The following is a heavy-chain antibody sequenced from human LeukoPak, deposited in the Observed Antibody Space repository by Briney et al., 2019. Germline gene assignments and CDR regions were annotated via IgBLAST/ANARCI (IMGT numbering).Heavy chain of an antibody. J-gene: IGHJ4*02. CDR1: GFTFSSYG. CDR2: ISYDGSNK. CDR3: AKASSGSSGTDY. V-gene: IGHV3-30*18. D-gene: IGHD6-19*01. Sequence: GGSLRLSCAASGFTFSSYGMHWVRRAPGKGLEWVAVISYDGSNKYYADSVKGRFTISRDNSKNTLYLQMNSLRAEDTAVYYCAKASSGSSGTDYWGQGTLVTVSS.